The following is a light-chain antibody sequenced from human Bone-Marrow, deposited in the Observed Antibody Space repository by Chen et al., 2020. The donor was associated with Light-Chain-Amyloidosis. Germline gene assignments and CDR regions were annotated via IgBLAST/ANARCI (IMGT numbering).Light chain of an antibody. J-gene: IGLJ1*01. V-gene: IGLV2-14*01. Sequence: QSALTQPASVAGSPGQSITISCTGTSGDVGTYNYVSWYQQHPGKAPKVMIYAGSNRPSGVSNHFSGSKSGNTASLTISGLQAEDEADYYCSSFTSSSSYVFGPGTKVTVL. CDR3: SSFTSSSSYV. CDR1: SGDVGTYNY. CDR2: AGS.